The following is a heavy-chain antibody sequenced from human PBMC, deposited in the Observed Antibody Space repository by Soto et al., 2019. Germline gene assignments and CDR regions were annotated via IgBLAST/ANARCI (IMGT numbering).Heavy chain of an antibody. Sequence: SETLSLTCAVSGYSIASGYYWSWIRQSPGKGLEWIGSIYHAGSVYYKPSLNGRVALSMDTSKNHFSLKLHSVTAADTAVYYCARTFDYYGMDVWGQGTTVTVSS. V-gene: IGHV4-38-2*01. CDR1: GYSIASGYY. CDR3: ARTFDYYGMDV. J-gene: IGHJ6*02. CDR2: IYHAGSV.